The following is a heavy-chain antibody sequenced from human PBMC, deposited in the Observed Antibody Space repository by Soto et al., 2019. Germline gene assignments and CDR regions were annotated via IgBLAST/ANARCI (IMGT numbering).Heavy chain of an antibody. CDR2: ISGSGSFT. Sequence: GALRLSCAASGFTFRTYAMNWVRQAPGKGLEWISAISGSGSFTHYADSVRGRFTISRDNSQNQLYLQMNNLRGDDTAMYYCAKIPTGSGSSKFDYWGQGIQVTVSS. D-gene: IGHD3-10*01. V-gene: IGHV3-23*01. CDR3: AKIPTGSGSSKFDY. CDR1: GFTFRTYA. J-gene: IGHJ4*02.